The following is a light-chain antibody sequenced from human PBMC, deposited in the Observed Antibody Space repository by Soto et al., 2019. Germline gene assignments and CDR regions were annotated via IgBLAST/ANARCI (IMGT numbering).Light chain of an antibody. CDR1: HFISNF. J-gene: IGKJ2*01. CDR2: SAT. Sequence: DIQMTQSPSSLSASVGDSVTITCRASHFISNFLAWYQLRPGKPPRLLIYSATTLHSGVPSRFRGSGVGTDFTLTISGLQPEDAGTYYCQSCRNVPYIFAQGTRVE. V-gene: IGKV1-27*01. CDR3: QSCRNVPYI.